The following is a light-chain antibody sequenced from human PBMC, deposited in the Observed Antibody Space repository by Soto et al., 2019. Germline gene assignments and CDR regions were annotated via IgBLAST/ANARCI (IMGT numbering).Light chain of an antibody. CDR1: STDVDGYDY. J-gene: IGLJ1*01. V-gene: IGLV2-14*03. CDR3: SSYTSSAPFCV. CDR2: DVN. Sequence: QSALTQPDSVSGSPGQSITISCTGASTDVDGYDYVSWYQQHPGQAPKLMIYDVNNRPSGVSYRFSGSKSGDTASLTISGLQAEDDADYYCSSYTSSAPFCVFGTGTKVTVL.